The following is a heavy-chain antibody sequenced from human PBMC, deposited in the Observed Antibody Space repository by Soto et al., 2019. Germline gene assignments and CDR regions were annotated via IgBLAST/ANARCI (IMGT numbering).Heavy chain of an antibody. CDR3: ASMGYHYGSGSYPLDY. CDR2: MYNSGST. D-gene: IGHD3-10*01. J-gene: IGHJ4*02. V-gene: IGHV4-59*08. CDR1: GGSISSYY. Sequence: QVQLQESGPGLVKPSETLSLTCTVSGGSISSYYWTWIRQPPGKGLEWIGFMYNSGSTHYNPSLTKRVTISLDTSKNLFSLNLGSVTAADTAVYYCASMGYHYGSGSYPLDYWGQGTLVTVSS.